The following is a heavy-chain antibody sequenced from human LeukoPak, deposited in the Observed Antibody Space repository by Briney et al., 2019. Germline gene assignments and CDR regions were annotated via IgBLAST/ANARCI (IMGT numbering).Heavy chain of an antibody. CDR3: ARVVGASHHTVDY. J-gene: IGHJ4*02. D-gene: IGHD1-26*01. CDR1: GFTFSSYW. Sequence: PGGSLRLSCAASGFTFSSYWMSWVRQAPGKGLEWVANIKQDGSEKYYVDSVKGRFTISRDNAKNSLYLQMNSLRAEDTAVYYRARVVGASHHTVDYWGQGALVTVSS. V-gene: IGHV3-7*01. CDR2: IKQDGSEK.